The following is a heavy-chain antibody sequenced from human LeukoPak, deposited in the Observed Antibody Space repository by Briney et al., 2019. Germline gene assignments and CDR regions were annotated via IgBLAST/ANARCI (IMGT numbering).Heavy chain of an antibody. CDR3: ARDRHYGSGSD. CDR1: GFTFSSYL. V-gene: IGHV3-7*01. D-gene: IGHD3-10*01. J-gene: IGHJ4*02. CDR2: IEQDGSEK. Sequence: PGGALRLSCAASGFTFSSYLMSGVRQAPGEGLEWGANIEQDGSEKCYVDSVKGRFTNSSDNAKNSMYLQMTSLRAEDTAVYYCARDRHYGSGSDWGQGTLVTVSS.